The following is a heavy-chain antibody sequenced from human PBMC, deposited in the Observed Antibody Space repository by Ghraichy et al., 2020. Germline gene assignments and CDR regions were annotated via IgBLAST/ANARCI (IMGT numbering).Heavy chain of an antibody. V-gene: IGHV4-59*01. CDR2: IYYSGST. D-gene: IGHD6-13*01. CDR1: GGSISSYY. J-gene: IGHJ6*02. Sequence: ESLNISCTVSGGSISSYYWSWIRQPPGKGLEWIGYIYYSGSTNYNPSLKSRVTISVDTSKNQFSLKLSSVTAADTAVYYCARDLGEGIAAAGTYYYYGMDVWGQGTTVTVSS. CDR3: ARDLGEGIAAAGTYYYYGMDV.